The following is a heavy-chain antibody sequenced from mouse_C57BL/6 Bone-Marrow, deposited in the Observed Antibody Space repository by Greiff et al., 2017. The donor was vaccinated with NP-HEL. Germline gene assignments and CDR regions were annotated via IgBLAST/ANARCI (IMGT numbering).Heavy chain of an antibody. Sequence: EVKLQQSGPELVKPGASVKISCKASGYSFTGYYMNWVKQSPEKSLEWIGEINPSTGGTTYNQKFKAKATLTVDKSSSTAYMQLKSLTSEDSAVYYCAEGGLLRAMDYWGQGTSVTVSS. J-gene: IGHJ4*01. V-gene: IGHV1-42*01. CDR1: GYSFTGYY. CDR2: INPSTGGT. D-gene: IGHD1-1*01. CDR3: AEGGLLRAMDY.